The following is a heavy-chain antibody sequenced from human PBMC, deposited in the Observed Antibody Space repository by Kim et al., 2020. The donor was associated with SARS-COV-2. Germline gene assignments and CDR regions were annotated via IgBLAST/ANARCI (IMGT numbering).Heavy chain of an antibody. V-gene: IGHV4-34*01. CDR1: GGSFSGYY. CDR2: INHSGST. J-gene: IGHJ4*02. Sequence: SETLSLTCAVYGGSFSGYYWSWIRQPPGKGLEWIGEINHSGSTNYNPSLKSRVTISVDTSKNQFSLKLSSVTAADTAVYYCARHLARRSFDYWGQGTLVTVSS. CDR3: ARHLARRSFDY. D-gene: IGHD6-6*01.